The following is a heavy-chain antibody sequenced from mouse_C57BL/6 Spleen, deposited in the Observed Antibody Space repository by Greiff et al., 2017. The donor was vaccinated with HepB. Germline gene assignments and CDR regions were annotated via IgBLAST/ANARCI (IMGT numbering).Heavy chain of an antibody. J-gene: IGHJ4*01. CDR1: GYTFTSYW. CDR2: IHPNSGST. Sequence: VQLQQPGAELVKPGASVKLSCKASGYTFTSYWMHWVKQRPGQGLEWIGMIHPNSGSTNYNEKFKSKATLTVDKSSSTAYMQLSSLTSEDSAVYYCARRSPLWDGGAMDYWGQGTSVTVSS. CDR3: ARRSPLWDGGAMDY. V-gene: IGHV1-64*01. D-gene: IGHD4-1*01.